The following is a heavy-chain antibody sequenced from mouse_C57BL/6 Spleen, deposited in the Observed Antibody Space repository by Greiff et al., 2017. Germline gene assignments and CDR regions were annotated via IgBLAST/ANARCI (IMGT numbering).Heavy chain of an antibody. D-gene: IGHD2-4*01. CDR2: INYDGSST. Sequence: EVHLVESEGGLVQPGSSMKLSCTASGFTFSDYYMAWVRQVPEKGLEWVANINYDGSSTYYLDSLKSRFIISRDNAKNILYLQMSSLKSEDTATYYCARGGYYDYDEGVYYYAMDYWGQGTSVTVSS. J-gene: IGHJ4*01. CDR1: GFTFSDYY. CDR3: ARGGYYDYDEGVYYYAMDY. V-gene: IGHV5-16*01.